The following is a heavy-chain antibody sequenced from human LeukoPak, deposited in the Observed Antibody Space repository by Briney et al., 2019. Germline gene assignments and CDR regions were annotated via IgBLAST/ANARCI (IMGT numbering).Heavy chain of an antibody. CDR2: IYYSGST. D-gene: IGHD2-21*02. CDR1: GGSISSYY. V-gene: IGHV4-59*01. J-gene: IGHJ4*02. CDR3: ARLTDKYYFDY. Sequence: SETLSLTCTVSGGSISSYYWSWIRQPPGKGLEWIGYIYYSGSTNYNPSLKSRVTISVDSSKNQFSLKLSSVTAADTAVYYCARLTDKYYFDYWGQGTLVTVSS.